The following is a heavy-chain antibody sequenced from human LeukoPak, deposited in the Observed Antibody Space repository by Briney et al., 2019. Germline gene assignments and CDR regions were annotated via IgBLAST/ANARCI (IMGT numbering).Heavy chain of an antibody. V-gene: IGHV3-30*04. CDR2: ISYDGSNK. CDR1: GFTFSSYA. CDR3: ARDGNYYDSSGYYGVYYYYYYMDV. D-gene: IGHD3-22*01. Sequence: GGSLRLSCAASGFTFSSYAMHWVRQAPGEGLEWVAVISYDGSNKYYADSVKGRFTISRDNSKNTLYLQMNSLRAEDTAVYYCARDGNYYDSSGYYGVYYYYYYMDVWGKGTTVTVSS. J-gene: IGHJ6*03.